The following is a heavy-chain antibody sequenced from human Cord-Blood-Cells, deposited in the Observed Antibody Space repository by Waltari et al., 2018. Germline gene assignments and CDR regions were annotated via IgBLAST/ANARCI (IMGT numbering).Heavy chain of an antibody. CDR2: IRSKAYGGTT. CDR1: GFTFGDYA. V-gene: IGHV3-49*03. D-gene: IGHD2-2*01. J-gene: IGHJ6*02. CDR3: TREPQPLSPYYYYGMDV. Sequence: EVQLVESGGGLVQPGRSLRLSCTASGFTFGDYAMSWFRQAPGKGLEWVGFIRSKAYGGTTEYAPSVKGRFTISRDDSKSIAYLQMNSLKTEDTAVYYCTREPQPLSPYYYYGMDVWGQGTTVTVSS.